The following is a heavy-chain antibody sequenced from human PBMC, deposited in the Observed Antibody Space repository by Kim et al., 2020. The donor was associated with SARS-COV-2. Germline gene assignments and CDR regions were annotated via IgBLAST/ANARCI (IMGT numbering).Heavy chain of an antibody. CDR2: IYYSGST. D-gene: IGHD1-20*01. CDR3: VRDRRKYNWNYYYYYGMDV. CDR1: GGSISSGGYY. J-gene: IGHJ6*02. V-gene: IGHV4-31*03. Sequence: SETLSLTCTVSGGSISSGGYYWSWIRQHPGKGLEWIGYIYYSGSTYYNPSLKSRVTISVDTSKNQFSLKLSSVTAADTAVYYCVRDRRKYNWNYYYYYGMDVWGQGTTVTVSS.